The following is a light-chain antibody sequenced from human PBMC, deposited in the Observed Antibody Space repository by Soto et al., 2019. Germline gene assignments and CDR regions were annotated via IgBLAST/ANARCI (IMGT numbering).Light chain of an antibody. CDR2: RNN. V-gene: IGLV1-47*01. J-gene: IGLJ3*02. CDR1: SSNIGGNY. CDR3: AAWDDSLSGWV. Sequence: QPVLTQPPSASGTPGQKVTISCSGSSSNIGGNYVYWYQQLPGTAPKRLISRNNQRPSGVPDRFSGSKSGTSASLAISGRRSEDEADYYCAAWDDSLSGWVFGGGTQLTVL.